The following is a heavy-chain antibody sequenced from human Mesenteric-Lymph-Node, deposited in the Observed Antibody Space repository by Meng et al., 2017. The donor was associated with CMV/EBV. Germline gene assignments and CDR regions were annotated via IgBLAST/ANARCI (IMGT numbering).Heavy chain of an antibody. V-gene: IGHV4-59*01. CDR1: GDSISNSY. CDR2: VHYSGST. J-gene: IGHJ6*02. D-gene: IGHD2-15*01. CDR3: ARGATLSYYYYGMDV. Sequence: SETLSLTCTVSGDSISNSYWVWIRQPPGKGLEWIGHVHYSGSTDYNPSLKSRVTISVDTSKNQFSLKLSSVTAADTAVYYCARGATLSYYYYGMDVWGQGTTVTVSS.